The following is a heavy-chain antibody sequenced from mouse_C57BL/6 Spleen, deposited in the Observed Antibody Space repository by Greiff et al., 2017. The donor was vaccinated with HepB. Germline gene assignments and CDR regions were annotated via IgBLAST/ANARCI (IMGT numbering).Heavy chain of an antibody. D-gene: IGHD6-1*01. V-gene: IGHV1-69*01. Sequence: QVQLQQPGAELVMPGASVKLSCKASGYTFTSYWMHWVKQRPGQGLEWIGEIDPSDSYTNYNQKFKGKSTLTVDKSSSTAYMQLSSLTSEDSAVYYCASQPLWFAYWGQGTLVTVSA. J-gene: IGHJ3*01. CDR3: ASQPLWFAY. CDR2: IDPSDSYT. CDR1: GYTFTSYW.